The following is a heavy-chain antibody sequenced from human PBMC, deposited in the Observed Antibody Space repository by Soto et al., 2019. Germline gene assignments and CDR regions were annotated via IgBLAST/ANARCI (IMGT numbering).Heavy chain of an antibody. Sequence: EVQLVESGGGLVKPGGSLRLSCAASGFTFSSYSMNWVRQAPGKGLEWVSSISSSSSYIYYADSVKGRFTISRDNAKNSLYLQMNSLRAEDTAVYYCARDKVPAAMREWFDPWGQGTLVTVSS. J-gene: IGHJ5*02. CDR2: ISSSSSYI. V-gene: IGHV3-21*01. CDR1: GFTFSSYS. D-gene: IGHD2-2*01. CDR3: ARDKVPAAMREWFDP.